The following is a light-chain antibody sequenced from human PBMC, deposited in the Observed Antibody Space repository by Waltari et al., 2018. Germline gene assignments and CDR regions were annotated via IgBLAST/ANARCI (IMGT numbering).Light chain of an antibody. Sequence: DIVMTQSPDSLAVSLGERATFNCKSSQSVLYSSNNKNYIAWYQQKPGQPPKLLIYWASSRESGVPDRFSGSVSGTDFTLTISSLQAEDVAVYYCQQYFSTPPTFGQGTKLEIK. CDR3: QQYFSTPPT. J-gene: IGKJ2*01. V-gene: IGKV4-1*01. CDR1: QSVLYSSNNKNY. CDR2: WAS.